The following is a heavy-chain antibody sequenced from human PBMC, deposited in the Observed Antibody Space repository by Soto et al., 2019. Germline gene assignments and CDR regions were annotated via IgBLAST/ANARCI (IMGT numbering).Heavy chain of an antibody. CDR1: GGTFSSYA. Sequence: SVKVSCKASGGTFSSYAISWVRQAPGQGLEWMGGIIPIFGTANYAQKFQGRVTITADESTSTAYMELSSLRSEDTAVYYCARGLSYDFWSSNTPGYYGMDVWGEGTTVTVSS. CDR3: ARGLSYDFWSSNTPGYYGMDV. CDR2: IIPIFGTA. V-gene: IGHV1-69*13. D-gene: IGHD3-3*01. J-gene: IGHJ6*04.